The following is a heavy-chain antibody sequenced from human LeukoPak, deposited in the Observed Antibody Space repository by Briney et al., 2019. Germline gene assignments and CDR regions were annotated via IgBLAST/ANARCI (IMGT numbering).Heavy chain of an antibody. Sequence: GGSLRLSCAASGFTFSSYGMHWVRQAPGKGLEWVAHIRSDENYKHYADSVKGRCTISRDNSKNTVDVQMNSLRPEDTAVYYCAKDAHWSADHWGQGTLVTVSS. D-gene: IGHD3-3*01. V-gene: IGHV3-30*02. CDR3: AKDAHWSADH. CDR1: GFTFSSYG. J-gene: IGHJ5*02. CDR2: IRSDENYK.